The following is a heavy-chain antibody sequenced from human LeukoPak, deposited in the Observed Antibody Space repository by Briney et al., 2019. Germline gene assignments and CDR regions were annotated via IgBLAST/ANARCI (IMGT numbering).Heavy chain of an antibody. D-gene: IGHD3-22*01. CDR1: GGSVSSGSYY. J-gene: IGHJ4*02. CDR3: ARDTYDSSGYSQFDY. CDR2: IYYSGST. V-gene: IGHV4-61*01. Sequence: SETLSLTCTVSGGSVSSGSYYWSWIRQPPGKGLEWIGYIYYSGSTNYNPSLKSRVTMSLDTSNNQFSLKLSSVTAADTAVYYCARDTYDSSGYSQFDYWGQGTLV.